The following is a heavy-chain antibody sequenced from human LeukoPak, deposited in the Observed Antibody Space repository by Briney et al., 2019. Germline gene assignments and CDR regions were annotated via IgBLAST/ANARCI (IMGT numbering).Heavy chain of an antibody. CDR2: ISGSGGST. CDR1: GFTFSSYA. J-gene: IGHJ4*02. Sequence: GGSLRLSCAASGFTFSSYAMSWVRQAPGKGLEWVSAISGSGGSTYYADSVKGRFTISRDNSKNTLYLQMNSLRAEDTAVYYCAKDGRITIFGVVIIPHYWGQGTLVTVSS. CDR3: AKDGRITIFGVVIIPHY. V-gene: IGHV3-23*01. D-gene: IGHD3-3*01.